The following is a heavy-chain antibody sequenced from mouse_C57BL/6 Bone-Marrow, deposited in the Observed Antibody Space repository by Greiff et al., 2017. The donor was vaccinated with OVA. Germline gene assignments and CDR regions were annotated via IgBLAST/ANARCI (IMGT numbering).Heavy chain of an antibody. Sequence: EVMLLESGGGLVKPGGSLKLSCAASGFTFSSYAMSWVRQTPEKRLEWVATISDGGSYTYYPDNVKGRFTISRDNAKNNLYLQMSHLKSEDTAMYYCARLLRRDYAMDYWGQGTSVTVSS. CDR1: GFTFSSYA. V-gene: IGHV5-4*03. J-gene: IGHJ4*01. CDR3: ARLLRRDYAMDY. D-gene: IGHD2-12*01. CDR2: ISDGGSYT.